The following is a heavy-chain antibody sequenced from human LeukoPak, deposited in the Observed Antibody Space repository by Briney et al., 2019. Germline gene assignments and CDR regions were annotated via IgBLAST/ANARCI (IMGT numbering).Heavy chain of an antibody. J-gene: IGHJ4*02. V-gene: IGHV3-9*01. CDR3: AKASKSHYYDTSAYSGLDS. Sequence: PGGSLRLSCAASGFTFDDYVMYWVRQAPGKGLEWVSGITWNSGNIAYADSVKGRFTISRDNVKNSLYLQMNSLRAEDTALYYCAKASKSHYYDTSAYSGLDSWGQGTLVTVSS. CDR2: ITWNSGNI. D-gene: IGHD3-22*01. CDR1: GFTFDDYV.